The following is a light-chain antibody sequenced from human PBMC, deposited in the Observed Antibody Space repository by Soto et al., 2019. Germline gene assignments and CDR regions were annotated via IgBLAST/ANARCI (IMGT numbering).Light chain of an antibody. CDR2: DAS. CDR3: QQRSNWPPT. V-gene: IGKV3-11*01. Sequence: ETGLTQSPSTLSLSPGERATLSCRASQSISSYLAWYQQKPGQAPRLLIYDASNRATGIPARFSGSGSGTDFTLTISSLEPEDFAVYYCQQRSNWPPTFGGGTKVDI. J-gene: IGKJ4*01. CDR1: QSISSY.